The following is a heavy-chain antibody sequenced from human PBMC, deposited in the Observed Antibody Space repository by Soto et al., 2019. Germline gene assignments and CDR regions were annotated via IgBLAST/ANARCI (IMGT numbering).Heavy chain of an antibody. CDR3: ARGMGLGLGEQTALGY. CDR1: GGSLSGYY. Sequence: QVQLQQWGAGLLKPSETLSLTCAVYGGSLSGYYWSWVRQSPGKGLEWIGEINESGNTKFNPSLDGRVTISRDMSKNQFSLQLTSLTAADTAVYYCARGMGLGLGEQTALGYWGQGTLVTVSS. D-gene: IGHD3-16*01. V-gene: IGHV4-34*01. CDR2: INESGNT. J-gene: IGHJ4*02.